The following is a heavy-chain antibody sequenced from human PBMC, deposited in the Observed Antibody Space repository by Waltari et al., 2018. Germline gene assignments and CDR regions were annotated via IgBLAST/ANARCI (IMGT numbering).Heavy chain of an antibody. V-gene: IGHV4-39*01. CDR3: ARRTHGSGSPH. D-gene: IGHD3-10*01. Sequence: QLQLQESGPGLVKPSETLSLTCTVSGGSISSSSYHWGWIRQPPGKGLEWIGSIYYSGSTYYNPSLKSRVTISVDTSKNQFSLKLSSVTAADTAVYYCARRTHGSGSPHWGQGTLVTVSS. J-gene: IGHJ4*02. CDR2: IYYSGST. CDR1: GGSISSSSYH.